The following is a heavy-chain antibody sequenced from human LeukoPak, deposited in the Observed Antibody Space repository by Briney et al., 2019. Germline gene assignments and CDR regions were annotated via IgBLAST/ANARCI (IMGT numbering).Heavy chain of an antibody. D-gene: IGHD2-21*01. V-gene: IGHV4-38-2*01. CDR2: MYHSGST. Sequence: ASETLSLTCVVSGYSITSGYYWGWIRPPPGKGLEWIASMYHSGSTYYKPSLKSRVPISVDTSKNHFSLKVNSVTAADTAVYYCARMCGGDCRGGFDYWGQGTLVTVSS. CDR3: ARMCGGDCRGGFDY. CDR1: GYSITSGYY. J-gene: IGHJ4*02.